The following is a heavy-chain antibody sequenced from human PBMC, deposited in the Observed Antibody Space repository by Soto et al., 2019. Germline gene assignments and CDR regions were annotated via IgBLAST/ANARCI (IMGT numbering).Heavy chain of an antibody. J-gene: IGHJ4*02. D-gene: IGHD3-10*01. CDR1: GGSISSGGYY. V-gene: IGHV4-31*03. CDR2: IYYSGST. CDR3: ARTYPDPVTMVRGVIDY. Sequence: QVQLQESGPGLVKPSQTLSLTCTVSGGSISSGGYYWSWIRQHPGKGLEWIGYIYYSGSTYYNPSLKSRVTISVDTSKNQFSLKLSSVTAADTAVYYCARTYPDPVTMVRGVIDYWGQGTLVTVSS.